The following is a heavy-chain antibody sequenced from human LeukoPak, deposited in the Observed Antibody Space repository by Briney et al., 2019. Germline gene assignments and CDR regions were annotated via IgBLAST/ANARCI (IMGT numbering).Heavy chain of an antibody. CDR3: ARLDSSGWTHFDY. CDR1: GYTFTGYY. D-gene: IGHD6-19*01. J-gene: IGHJ4*02. CDR2: INPNSGGT. Sequence: ASLKVSCKASGYTFTGYYMHWVRQAPGQGLEWMGRINPNSGGTNYAQKFQGRVTMTRDTSISTAYMELSRLRSDDTAVYYCARLDSSGWTHFDYWGQGTLVTVSS. V-gene: IGHV1-2*06.